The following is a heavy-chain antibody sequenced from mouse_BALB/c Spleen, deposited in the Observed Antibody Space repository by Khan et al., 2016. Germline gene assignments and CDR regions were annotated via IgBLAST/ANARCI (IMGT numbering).Heavy chain of an antibody. Sequence: QVQLQQSGAELARPGASVKMSCKASGYTFTTYTMQWVKQRPGQGLEWIGYINPSSNYSNYNQKFKDKATLTADKSSSTAYMQLSRLTSEDSSFYYCARGDGNNAYWGQGTLVTVSA. CDR2: INPSSNYS. V-gene: IGHV1-4*01. J-gene: IGHJ3*01. CDR1: GYTFTTYT. CDR3: ARGDGNNAY. D-gene: IGHD2-1*01.